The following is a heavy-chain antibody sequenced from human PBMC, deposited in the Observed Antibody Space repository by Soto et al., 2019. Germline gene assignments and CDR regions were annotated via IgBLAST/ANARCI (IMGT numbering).Heavy chain of an antibody. J-gene: IGHJ4*02. CDR1: GFTFSSYS. V-gene: IGHV3-30*03. D-gene: IGHD6-19*01. CDR3: ATVAGTDY. CDR2: ISYDGSDK. Sequence: PGGSLRLSCAASGFTFSSYSMNWVRQAPGKGLEWVALISYDGSDKDYADSVKGRFTISRDNAKNSLYLQMNSLRAEDTAVYYCATVAGTDYWGQGTLVTVS.